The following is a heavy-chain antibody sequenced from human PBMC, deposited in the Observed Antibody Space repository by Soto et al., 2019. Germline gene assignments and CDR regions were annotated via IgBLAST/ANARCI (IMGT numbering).Heavy chain of an antibody. Sequence: EVQLVESGGGLVQPGGSLRVSCAASGFTFSNYWMHWVRQAPGKGLVWVSRINSDGRSTSYEDSVKGRFTISRDNNKNTLYLQINRLRAEDTAVYLCARVGPGSGWLTLSCFDYWGQGTLVTVAS. CDR1: GFTFSNYW. J-gene: IGHJ4*02. V-gene: IGHV3-74*01. CDR3: ARVGPGSGWLTLSCFDY. D-gene: IGHD5-12*01. CDR2: INSDGRST.